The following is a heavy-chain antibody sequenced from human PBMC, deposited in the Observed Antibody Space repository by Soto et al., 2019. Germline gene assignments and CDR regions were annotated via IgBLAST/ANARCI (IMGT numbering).Heavy chain of an antibody. CDR1: GLTLRSYA. Sequence: EGQLLQSGGDLVQPGGSLRLSCAGSGLTLRSYAMTWIRQTPEKGLEWVSTITCRSAVPSYADSVNGRYTVSRDNSKNSLYLQKISLKTDDTDIYYCAKGGPFTGGFDPWGQGTLVTVSA. J-gene: IGHJ5*02. CDR2: ITCRSAVP. V-gene: IGHV3-23*01. D-gene: IGHD3-16*01. CDR3: AKGGPFTGGFDP.